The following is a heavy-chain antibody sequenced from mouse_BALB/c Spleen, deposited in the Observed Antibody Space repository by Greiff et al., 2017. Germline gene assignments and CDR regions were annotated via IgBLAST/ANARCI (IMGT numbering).Heavy chain of an antibody. CDR1: GYAFSSYW. CDR3: EEFGSSDFDY. J-gene: IGHJ2*01. D-gene: IGHD1-1*01. CDR2: IYPGDGDT. Sequence: QVQLQQSGAELVRPGSSVKISCKASGYAFSSYWMNWVKQRPGQGLEWIGQIYPGDGDTNYNGKFKGKATLAADKSSSTAYMQLSSLTSEDSAVYFSEEFGSSDFDYWGQGTTLTVSS. V-gene: IGHV1-80*01.